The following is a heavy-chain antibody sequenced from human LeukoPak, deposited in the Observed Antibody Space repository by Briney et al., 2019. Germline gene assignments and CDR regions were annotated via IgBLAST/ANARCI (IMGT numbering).Heavy chain of an antibody. CDR1: GCSISSSSYY. D-gene: IGHD2-2*01. CDR3: ARTYCSSTSCKGLDY. J-gene: IGHJ4*02. Sequence: KPSETLSLTCTVSGCSISSSSYYWGWIRQPPGKGLEWIGSIYYSGSTYYNPSLKSRVTISVDTSKNQFSLKLSSVTAADTAVYYCARTYCSSTSCKGLDYWGQGTLVTVSS. CDR2: IYYSGST. V-gene: IGHV4-39*07.